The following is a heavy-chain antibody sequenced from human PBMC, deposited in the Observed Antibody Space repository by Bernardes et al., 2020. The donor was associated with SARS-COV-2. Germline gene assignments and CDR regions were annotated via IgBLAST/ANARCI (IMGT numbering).Heavy chain of an antibody. Sequence: ETLSLTCTVSGDSIRSPTYYWGWIRQPPGKGPEWIGSLYSGGKTYYNPSLKSRATISVDTSKNQFSLKVTSVTAADTAVYHCARLYVLGSFRYIDFWGQGTLVTVSS. V-gene: IGHV4-39*01. CDR3: ARLYVLGSFRYIDF. J-gene: IGHJ4*02. CDR1: GDSIRSPTYY. D-gene: IGHD3-10*02. CDR2: LYSGGKT.